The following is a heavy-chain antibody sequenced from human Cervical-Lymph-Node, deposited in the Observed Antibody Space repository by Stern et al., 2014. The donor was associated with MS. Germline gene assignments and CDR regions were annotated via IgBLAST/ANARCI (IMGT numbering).Heavy chain of an antibody. D-gene: IGHD6-19*01. Sequence: VQLVQSGGGLVKPGGSLRLSCAASGFTFSDYYMSWIRQAPGKGLEWVSYISSSSSYTNYADSVKGRFTISRDNAKNSLYLQMNSLRAEDTAVYYCASLIAVADFDYWGQGTLVTVSS. V-gene: IGHV3-11*06. CDR3: ASLIAVADFDY. CDR2: ISSSSSYT. CDR1: GFTFSDYY. J-gene: IGHJ4*02.